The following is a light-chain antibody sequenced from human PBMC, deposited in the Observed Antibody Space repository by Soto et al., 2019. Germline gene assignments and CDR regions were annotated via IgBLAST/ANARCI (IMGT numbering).Light chain of an antibody. CDR2: GNS. CDR1: SSNIGAGYD. Sequence: QSVLTQPPSVSGAPGQRVTISCTGSSSNIGAGYDVHWYQQFPGTAPKLLIYGNSNRPSGVPERFSGSKSGTSASLAITGLQAEDEADYYCQSYDSSLSGVVFGGGTKLTVL. CDR3: QSYDSSLSGVV. J-gene: IGLJ2*01. V-gene: IGLV1-40*01.